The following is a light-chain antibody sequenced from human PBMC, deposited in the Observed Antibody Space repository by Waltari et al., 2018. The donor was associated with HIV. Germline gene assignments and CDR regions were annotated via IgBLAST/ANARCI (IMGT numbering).Light chain of an antibody. Sequence: QSVLTQPPPASGTPGQGVTISCSGSSSIIGSNAVNWYRQLPGTAPKVLIYSNNPRPSGVPDRFSGSKSGTAASLASSGLQSEDDADYYCAAWDDSLNGLLFGGGTKLTVL. CDR1: SSIIGSNA. CDR3: AAWDDSLNGLL. J-gene: IGLJ2*01. CDR2: SNN. V-gene: IGLV1-44*01.